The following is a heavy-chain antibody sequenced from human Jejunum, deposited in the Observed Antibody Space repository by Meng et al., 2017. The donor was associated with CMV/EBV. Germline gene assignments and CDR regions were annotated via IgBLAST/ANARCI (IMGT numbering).Heavy chain of an antibody. CDR3: AKVMGSYCSSGVNCPFAIDY. CDR1: CC. V-gene: IGHV3-30*02. D-gene: IGHD2-15*01. Sequence: CCMLWVRPAPGNGLEWVAFLLYDGRVQCYGDSVKGHFSISRDTSKSALFMQMMSLRPEGTAIYYCAKVMGSYCSSGVNCPFAIDYWGQGTRVTVSS. CDR2: LLYDGRVQ. J-gene: IGHJ4*02.